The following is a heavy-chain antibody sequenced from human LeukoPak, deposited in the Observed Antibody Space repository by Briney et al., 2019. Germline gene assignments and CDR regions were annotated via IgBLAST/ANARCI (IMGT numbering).Heavy chain of an antibody. D-gene: IGHD4-23*01. CDR3: ARSVVTLYWYFDL. V-gene: IGHV4-59*01. CDR2: IYYSGST. CDR1: GGSISGYH. J-gene: IGHJ2*01. Sequence: PSETLSLTCTVSGGSISGYHYNWIRQPPGKGLEWIGYIYYSGSTNYNPSLKSRVTISLDTSKNQFSLKLSSVTTADTAVYYCARSVVTLYWYFDLWGRGTLVTVSS.